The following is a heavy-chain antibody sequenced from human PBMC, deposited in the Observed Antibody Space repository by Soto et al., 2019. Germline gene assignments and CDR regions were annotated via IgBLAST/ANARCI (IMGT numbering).Heavy chain of an antibody. J-gene: IGHJ4*02. V-gene: IGHV1-69*13. CDR2: IIPIFGTA. D-gene: IGHD2-21*02. CDR3: ARGYCGGDCYPPYSYFAY. Sequence: ASVKVSCKASGGTFSSYAISWLRHAPGQGLEWMGGIIPIFGTANYAQKFQGRVTITADESTSTAYMELSSLRSEDTDVYYCARGYCGGDCYPPYSYFAYWGQGTLVIVSS. CDR1: GGTFSSYA.